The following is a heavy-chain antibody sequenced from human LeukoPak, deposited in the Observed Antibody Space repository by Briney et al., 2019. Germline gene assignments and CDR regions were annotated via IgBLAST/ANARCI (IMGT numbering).Heavy chain of an antibody. V-gene: IGHV1-18*01. D-gene: IGHD3-3*01. CDR3: ARDLSGWSGYDY. CDR2: ISAYSGNT. Sequence: ASVKVSCKASGYTFTTYGISWVRQAPGQGLEWMGWISAYSGNTNYAQKLQGRVTITTDESTSTAYMELSSLRSEDTAVYYCARDLSGWSGYDYWGQGTLVTVSS. CDR1: GYTFTTYG. J-gene: IGHJ4*02.